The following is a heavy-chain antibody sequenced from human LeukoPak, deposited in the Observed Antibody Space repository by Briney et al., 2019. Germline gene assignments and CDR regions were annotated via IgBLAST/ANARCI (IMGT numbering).Heavy chain of an antibody. V-gene: IGHV4-30-4*08. D-gene: IGHD3-22*01. CDR3: ARGRDSDY. J-gene: IGHJ4*02. Sequence: SSQTLSLTCTVSGACISSGDYYWSWLRQPPGKGLEWIGYIYYSGSTYYNPSLKSRVTISVDTSKNQFSLKLSSVTAADTAVYYCARGRDSDYWGQGTLVTVSS. CDR1: GACISSGDYY. CDR2: IYYSGST.